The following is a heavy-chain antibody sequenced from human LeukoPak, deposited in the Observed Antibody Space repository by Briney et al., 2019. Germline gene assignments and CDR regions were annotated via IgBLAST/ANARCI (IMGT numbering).Heavy chain of an antibody. D-gene: IGHD3-16*01. CDR3: ARRYFGENFFDY. CDR1: GGSLGGSY. J-gene: IGHJ4*02. Sequence: PSESLSLTRTVSGGSLGGSYCTWVRQPPGKGLEWIGYIYYSGSNNYNPSLKSRVTISVDTSNNQFSLKLSSVIAADTAVYYCARRYFGENFFDYWGQGTLVTVPS. CDR2: IYYSGSN. V-gene: IGHV4-59*01.